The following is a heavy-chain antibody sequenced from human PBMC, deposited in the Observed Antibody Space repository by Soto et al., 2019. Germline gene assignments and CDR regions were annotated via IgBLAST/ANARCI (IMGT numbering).Heavy chain of an antibody. V-gene: IGHV4-39*01. D-gene: IGHD4-4*01. CDR1: SSY. CDR3: ASYYSNYVVV. J-gene: IGHJ4*02. CDR2: IYYSGST. Sequence: SSYWGKIRQPPGKGLEWIGSIYYSGSTYYNPSLKSRVTISVDTSKNQFSLKLSSVTAADTAVYYCASYYSNYVVVWGQGTLVTVSS.